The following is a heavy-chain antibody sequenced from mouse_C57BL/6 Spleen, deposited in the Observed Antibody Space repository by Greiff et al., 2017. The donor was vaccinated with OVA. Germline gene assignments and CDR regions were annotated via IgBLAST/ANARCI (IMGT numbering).Heavy chain of an antibody. CDR2: IYPGDGDT. D-gene: IGHD3-1*01. V-gene: IGHV1-82*01. CDR3: ARRGLPDYFDY. CDR1: GYAFSSSW. Sequence: VQLQQSGPELVKPGASVKISCKASGYAFSSSWMNWVKQRPGKGLEWIGRIYPGDGDTNYNGKFKGKATLTADKSSSTAYMQLSSLTSEDSAVYFCARRGLPDYFDYWGQGTTLTVSS. J-gene: IGHJ2*01.